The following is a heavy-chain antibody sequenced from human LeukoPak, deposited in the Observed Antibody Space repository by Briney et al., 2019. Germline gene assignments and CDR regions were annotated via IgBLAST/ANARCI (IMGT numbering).Heavy chain of an antibody. CDR3: SRPKSGTSAFDY. V-gene: IGHV3-48*04. J-gene: IGHJ4*02. CDR2: IDSSSTTI. Sequence: WGSLRLSCAASGFTFTTYCRSWVRQAPGKGPEWVSYIDSSSTTIYYAASVKGRAIFSRESAKSSLYLQINSLRVEDTAIYYCSRPKSGTSAFDYWGQGTLVTV. CDR1: GFTFTTYC. D-gene: IGHD1-26*01.